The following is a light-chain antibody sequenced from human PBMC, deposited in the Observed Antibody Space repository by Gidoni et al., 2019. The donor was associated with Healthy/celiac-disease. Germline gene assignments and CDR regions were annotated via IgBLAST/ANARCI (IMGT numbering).Light chain of an antibody. CDR2: AAS. CDR3: QQRYSTPRVT. V-gene: IGKV1-39*01. J-gene: IGKJ5*01. Sequence: DIQMNQSPSSLSASVGDRVTITCRASQSISSYLNWYQQKPGKAPKLLIYAASSMQSGVPSRFSGSGSGTDFTLTISSLQPEDFATYYCQQRYSTPRVTFXXXTRLEIK. CDR1: QSISSY.